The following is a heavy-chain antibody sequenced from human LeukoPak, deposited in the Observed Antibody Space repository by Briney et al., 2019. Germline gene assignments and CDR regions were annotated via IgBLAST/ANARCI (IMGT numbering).Heavy chain of an antibody. D-gene: IGHD6-13*01. CDR2: IYPGDSDT. CDR1: GYSFTSYW. J-gene: IGHJ4*02. CDR3: ARTSSSPYYFDY. V-gene: IGHV5-51*01. Sequence: ESXKISCKGSGYSFTSYWIGWVRQLPGKGLEWMGIIYPGDSDTRYSPSFQGQVTISADKSISTAYLQWSSLKASDTAMYYCARTSSSPYYFDYWGQGTLVTVSS.